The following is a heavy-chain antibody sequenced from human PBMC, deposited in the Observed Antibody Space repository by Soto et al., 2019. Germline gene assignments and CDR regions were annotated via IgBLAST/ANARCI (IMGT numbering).Heavy chain of an antibody. V-gene: IGHV1-69*13. D-gene: IGHD3-3*01. CDR3: ARDLKYYDFWSGSNWFDP. CDR1: GGTFSSYA. J-gene: IGHJ5*02. Sequence: ASVKVSCKASGGTFSSYAISWVRQAPGQGLEWMGGIIPIFGTANYAQKFQGRVTITADESTSTAYMELSSLRSEDTAVYYCARDLKYYDFWSGSNWFDPWGQGTLVTVSS. CDR2: IIPIFGTA.